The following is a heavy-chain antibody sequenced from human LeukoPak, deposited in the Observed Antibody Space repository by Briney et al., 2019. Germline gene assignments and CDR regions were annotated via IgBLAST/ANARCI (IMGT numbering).Heavy chain of an antibody. J-gene: IGHJ5*02. Sequence: PSETLSLTCTVSGGSISSYYWSWIRQPPGKGLEWIGYIYTSGSTNYNPSLKSRVTISVDTSKNQFSLKLSSVTAADTAVYYCACRGTYGEWFDPWGQGTLVTVSS. D-gene: IGHD3-10*01. CDR1: GGSISSYY. CDR3: ACRGTYGEWFDP. CDR2: IYTSGST. V-gene: IGHV4-4*09.